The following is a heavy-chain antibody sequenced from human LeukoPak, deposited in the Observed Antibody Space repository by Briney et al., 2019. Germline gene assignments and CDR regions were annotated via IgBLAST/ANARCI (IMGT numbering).Heavy chain of an antibody. D-gene: IGHD1/OR15-1a*01. J-gene: IGHJ5*02. CDR3: ARDPRNKGFDP. CDR2: INGDGRDT. CDR1: GFTFSGYW. Sequence: PGGSLRLSCAASGFTFSGYWMHWARQSPGKGLVWVSCINGDGRDTRYGDSVKGRFTISRDNAKNTLYLQMNSLRVDDTAVYYCARDPRNKGFDPWGQGTLVTVSS. V-gene: IGHV3-74*01.